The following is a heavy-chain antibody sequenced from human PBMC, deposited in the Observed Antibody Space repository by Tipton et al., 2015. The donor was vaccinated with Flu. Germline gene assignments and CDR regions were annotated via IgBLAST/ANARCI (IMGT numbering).Heavy chain of an antibody. CDR1: GYPISSGYI. Sequence: TLSLTCSVSGYPISSGYIWAWIRQPPGKGLEYIGQIYPSGSTNNNPSLKSRVTISVDTSKNQFSLKLTSVTAADTAVYYCARMRARDCTNGVCYLWYFDLWGRGTLVTVSS. V-gene: IGHV4-38-2*01. J-gene: IGHJ2*01. D-gene: IGHD2-8*01. CDR3: ARMRARDCTNGVCYLWYFDL. CDR2: IYPSGST.